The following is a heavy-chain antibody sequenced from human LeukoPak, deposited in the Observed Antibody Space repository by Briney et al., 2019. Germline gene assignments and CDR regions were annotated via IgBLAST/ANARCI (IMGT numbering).Heavy chain of an antibody. CDR1: GGSFSAYY. J-gene: IGHJ4*02. D-gene: IGHD4-17*01. CDR2: INHSGST. CDR3: ARAGDYGIKD. Sequence: SETLSLTCAVYGGSFSAYYWSWIRQPPGKGLEWIGEINHSGSTNYNPSLKSRVTISVDTSKNQFSLKVSSVTAADTAVYYCARAGDYGIKDWGQGTLVTVSS. V-gene: IGHV4-34*01.